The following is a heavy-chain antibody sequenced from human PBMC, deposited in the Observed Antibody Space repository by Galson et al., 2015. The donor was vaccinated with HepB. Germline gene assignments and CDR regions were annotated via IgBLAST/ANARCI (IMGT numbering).Heavy chain of an antibody. D-gene: IGHD3-22*01. CDR1: GFTFSSYA. V-gene: IGHV3-23*01. J-gene: IGHJ6*02. CDR3: AKVIHYYDSSGYYYYYYGMDV. Sequence: SLRLSCAASGFTFSSYAMSWVRQAPGKGLEWVSAISGSGGSTYYADSVKGRFTISRDNSKNTLYLQMNSLRAEDTAVYYCAKVIHYYDSSGYYYYYYGMDVWGQGTTVTVSS. CDR2: ISGSGGST.